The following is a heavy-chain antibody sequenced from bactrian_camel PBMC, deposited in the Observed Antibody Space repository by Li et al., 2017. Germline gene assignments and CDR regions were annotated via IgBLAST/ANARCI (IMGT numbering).Heavy chain of an antibody. J-gene: IGHJ4*01. CDR3: VRGYWQTGRIPSWAI. D-gene: IGHD2*01. CDR1: AITYGRC. CDR2: INIDSTT. V-gene: IGHV3S55*01. Sequence: HVQLVESGGGSVQAGGSLRLSCALSAITYGRCMGWFRQAPGKEREGVAAINIDSTTNYADSVKDRFTISKDNAKNTLYLQMNSLKSEDTALYYCVRGYWQTGRIPSWAIRGQGTQVTVS.